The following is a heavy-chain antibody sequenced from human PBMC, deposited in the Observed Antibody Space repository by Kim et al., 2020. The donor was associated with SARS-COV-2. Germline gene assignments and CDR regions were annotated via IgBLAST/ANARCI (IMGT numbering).Heavy chain of an antibody. Sequence: GGSLRLSCAASGFTFSSYAMSWVRQAPGKGLEWVSAISGSGGSTYYADSVKGRFTISRDNSKNTLYLQMNSLRAEDTAVYYCAKQSSLQWLVRHYFDYWGQGTLVTVSS. CDR3: AKQSSLQWLVRHYFDY. CDR1: GFTFSSYA. V-gene: IGHV3-23*01. CDR2: ISGSGGST. D-gene: IGHD6-19*01. J-gene: IGHJ4*02.